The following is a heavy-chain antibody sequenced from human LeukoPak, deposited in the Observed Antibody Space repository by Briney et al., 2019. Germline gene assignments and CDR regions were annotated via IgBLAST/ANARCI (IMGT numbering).Heavy chain of an antibody. CDR2: ISYDGSNK. D-gene: IGHD3-22*01. V-gene: IGHV3-30-3*01. Sequence: PGGSLRLSCAASGFTFSSYAMHWVRQAPGKGLEWVAVISYDGSNKYCADSVKGRFTISRDNSKNTLYLQMNSLRAEDTAVYYCARDSYYYDSSGSDYWGQGTLVTVSS. CDR1: GFTFSSYA. CDR3: ARDSYYYDSSGSDY. J-gene: IGHJ4*02.